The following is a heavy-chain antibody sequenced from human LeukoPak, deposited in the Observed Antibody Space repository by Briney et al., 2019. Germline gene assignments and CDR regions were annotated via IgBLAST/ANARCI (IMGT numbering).Heavy chain of an antibody. V-gene: IGHV3-21*06. Sequence: VGSPRLSCAASGFTFSSYSMNWVRQAPGKGLEWVSSISSSSRDIYYADSVKGRFTISRDNAKNSLDLQMNSLRAEDTAVYYCARDMRGDGFDIWGQGTMVTLSS. CDR1: GFTFSSYS. D-gene: IGHD2-2*01. CDR2: ISSSSRDI. J-gene: IGHJ3*02. CDR3: ARDMRGDGFDI.